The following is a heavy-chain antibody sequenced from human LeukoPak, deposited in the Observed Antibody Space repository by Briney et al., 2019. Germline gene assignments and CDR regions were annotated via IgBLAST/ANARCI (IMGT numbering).Heavy chain of an antibody. V-gene: IGHV4-59*12. CDR3: AREPNYGDYVLGLFQH. CDR1: GGSISSYY. CDR2: IFYSGSTNYT. Sequence: SETLSLTCTVSGGSISSYYWSWIRQPPGKGLEWIGYIFYSGSTNYTNYNHSLKSRVTISVDTSKNQLSLKLGSVTAADTAVYYCAREPNYGDYVLGLFQHWGQGTLVTVSS. D-gene: IGHD4-17*01. J-gene: IGHJ1*01.